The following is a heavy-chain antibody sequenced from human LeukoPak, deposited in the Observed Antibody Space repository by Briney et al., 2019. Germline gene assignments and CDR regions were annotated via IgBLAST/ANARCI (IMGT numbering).Heavy chain of an antibody. CDR3: ARVSGFLEWLLNY. CDR2: IDPSDSYT. V-gene: IGHV5-10-1*01. CDR1: GYSFTSYW. D-gene: IGHD3-3*01. Sequence: GESLKISCKGSGYSFTSYWISWVREMPGKGLEWMGRIDPSDSYTNYSPSFQGHVTISADKSISTAYLQWSSLKASDTAMYYCARVSGFLEWLLNYWGQGTLVTVSS. J-gene: IGHJ4*02.